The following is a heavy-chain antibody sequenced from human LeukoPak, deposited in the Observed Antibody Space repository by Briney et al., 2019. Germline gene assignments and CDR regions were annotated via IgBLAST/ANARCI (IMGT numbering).Heavy chain of an antibody. CDR3: ATDVSGTGNVAFDI. CDR1: GYSENFYG. Sequence: ASVKVSCKTSGYSENFYGITWVRQVAGQGLEWMGWISAQHGQTEYAPNSQDRVTMTTDTYTNTAYMELRSLRSDDTAVYYCATDVSGTGNVAFDIWGQGTMVTVSS. CDR2: ISAQHGQT. J-gene: IGHJ3*02. V-gene: IGHV1-18*01. D-gene: IGHD4-23*01.